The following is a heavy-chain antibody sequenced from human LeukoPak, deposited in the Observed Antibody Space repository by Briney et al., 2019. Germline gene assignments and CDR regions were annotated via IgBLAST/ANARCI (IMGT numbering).Heavy chain of an antibody. CDR2: ISGSGGVA. CDR3: ARDRYSSTWNKRWFDT. D-gene: IGHD1-1*01. V-gene: IGHV3-23*01. CDR1: GYTFTGYY. J-gene: IGHJ5*02. Sequence: SCKASGYTFTGYYMHWVRQAPGKGLEWVSVISGSGGVAYYVDSVKGRFTISRDNSKSTVYLEMNSLRVEDTAVYYCARDRYSSTWNKRWFDTWGQGTLVTVSS.